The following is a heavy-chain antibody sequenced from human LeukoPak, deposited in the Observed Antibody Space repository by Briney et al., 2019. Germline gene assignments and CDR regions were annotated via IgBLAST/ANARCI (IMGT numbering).Heavy chain of an antibody. CDR2: INHRGST. J-gene: IGHJ4*02. D-gene: IGHD1-14*01. Sequence: PSETLSLTCAVYGGSFSGYYWSWIRQPPGKGLEWIGEINHRGSTNYNPSLKSRVTISVDTSKNQFSLKLSSVTAADTAVYYCATRHNVGFDYWGQGTLVTVSS. CDR3: ATRHNVGFDY. V-gene: IGHV4-34*01. CDR1: GGSFSGYY.